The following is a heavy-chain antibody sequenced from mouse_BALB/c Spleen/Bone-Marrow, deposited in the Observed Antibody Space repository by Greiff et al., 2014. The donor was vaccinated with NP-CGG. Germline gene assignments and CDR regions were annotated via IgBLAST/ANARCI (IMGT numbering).Heavy chain of an antibody. CDR2: IRNKANGYTT. CDR1: GFTFTDYY. Sequence: EVKVEESGGGLVKPGGSLRLSCGTSGFTFTDYYMNWVRQPPGKALEGVGFIRNKANGYTTGYSASVKSRFTISRDNSQNILYLQMNTLRADDSATYYCARDKGRVFFDYWGQGTTLTVSS. J-gene: IGHJ2*01. CDR3: ARDKGRVFFDY. V-gene: IGHV7-3*02.